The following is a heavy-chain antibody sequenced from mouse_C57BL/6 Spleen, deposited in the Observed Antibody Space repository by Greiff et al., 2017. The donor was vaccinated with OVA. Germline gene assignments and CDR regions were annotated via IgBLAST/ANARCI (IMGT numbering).Heavy chain of an antibody. J-gene: IGHJ1*03. CDR1: GYAFTNYL. Sequence: VQLQQSGAELVRPGTSVKVSCKASGYAFTNYLIEWVKQRPGQGLEWIGVINPGSGGTSYNQKFKGKATLTADKSSSTAYMQLSSLTSEDSAVYFCARGIYYYGSSYWYFDVWGTGTTVTVSS. D-gene: IGHD1-1*01. V-gene: IGHV1-54*01. CDR3: ARGIYYYGSSYWYFDV. CDR2: INPGSGGT.